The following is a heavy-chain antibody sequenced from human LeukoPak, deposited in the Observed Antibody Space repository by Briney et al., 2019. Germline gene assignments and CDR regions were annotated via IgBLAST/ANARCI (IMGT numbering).Heavy chain of an antibody. J-gene: IGHJ2*01. CDR1: GFTFSSYS. V-gene: IGHV3-21*01. CDR3: ARDLRGYSYGYDRPQWYFDL. CDR2: ISSSSSYI. D-gene: IGHD5-18*01. Sequence: GGSLRLSCAASGFTFSSYSMNWVRQAPGKGLEWVSSISSSSSYIYYADSVKGRFTISRDNAKNSLYLQMNSLRAEDTAVYYCARDLRGYSYGYDRPQWYFDLWGRGTMVTVSS.